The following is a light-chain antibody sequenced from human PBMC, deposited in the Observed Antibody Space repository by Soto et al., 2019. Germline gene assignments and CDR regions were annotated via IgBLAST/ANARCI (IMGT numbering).Light chain of an antibody. CDR2: GAS. V-gene: IGKV3-20*01. CDR3: QQYGSSPWT. Sequence: IALTQCPGTLSLSPGERANLSCRASQSVSSNYLAWYQQKPGQAPRPLIYGASSRATGIPDRFSGSGAGTDFTLTISRLESEDFAVYYCQQYGSSPWTFGQGTKVDIK. J-gene: IGKJ1*01. CDR1: QSVSSNY.